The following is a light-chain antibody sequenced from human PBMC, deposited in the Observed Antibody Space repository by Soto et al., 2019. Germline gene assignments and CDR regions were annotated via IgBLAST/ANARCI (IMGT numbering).Light chain of an antibody. CDR1: QSVNAN. CDR2: GAS. Sequence: EVVMTQSPATLSVSPGERATLSCRASQSVNANLAWYQQKPGQAPRLLIHGASNRATGIPARFSGSGFGTEFILTISSLQSEDFATYYCQQANSFPRTFGQGTKLEIK. CDR3: QQANSFPRT. V-gene: IGKV3-15*01. J-gene: IGKJ2*01.